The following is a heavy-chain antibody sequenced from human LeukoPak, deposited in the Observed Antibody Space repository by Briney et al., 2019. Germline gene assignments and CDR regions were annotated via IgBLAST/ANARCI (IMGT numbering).Heavy chain of an antibody. V-gene: IGHV4-59*01. D-gene: IGHD6-19*01. CDR3: AGSGWYLFNAFDI. CDR2: IYYSGST. CDR1: GGSISSYY. J-gene: IGHJ3*02. Sequence: SETLSLTCTVSGGSISSYYWSWIRQPPGKGLEWTGYIYYSGSTNYNPSLKSRVTISVDTSKNQFSLKLSSVTAADTAVYYCAGSGWYLFNAFDIWGQGTMVTVSS.